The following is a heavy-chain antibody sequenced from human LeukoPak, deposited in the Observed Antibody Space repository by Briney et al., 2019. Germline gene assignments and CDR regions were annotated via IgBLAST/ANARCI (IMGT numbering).Heavy chain of an antibody. CDR1: GFTFSSYA. J-gene: IGHJ2*01. Sequence: GGSLRLSCAASGFTFSSYAMSWVRQAPGKGLEWVSAISGSGGSTYYADSVKGRFTISRGNSKNTLYLQMNSLRAEDTAVYYCAKGSKEFWSGYPNWYFDLWGRGTLVTVSS. D-gene: IGHD3-3*01. CDR3: AKGSKEFWSGYPNWYFDL. V-gene: IGHV3-23*01. CDR2: ISGSGGST.